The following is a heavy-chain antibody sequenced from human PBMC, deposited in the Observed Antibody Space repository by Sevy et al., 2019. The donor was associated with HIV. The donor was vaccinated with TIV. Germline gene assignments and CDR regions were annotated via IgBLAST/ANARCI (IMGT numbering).Heavy chain of an antibody. CDR3: AAASRDGYNFTSFDY. CDR1: GGTFSSYA. V-gene: IGHV1-69*04. Sequence: ASVKVSCKASGGTFSSYAISWVRQAPGQGLEWRGRIIPILGIANYAQKFQGRVTITADKSTSTAYMELSSLRSEDTAVYYCAAASRDGYNFTSFDYWGQGTLVTVSS. CDR2: IIPILGIA. D-gene: IGHD5-12*01. J-gene: IGHJ4*02.